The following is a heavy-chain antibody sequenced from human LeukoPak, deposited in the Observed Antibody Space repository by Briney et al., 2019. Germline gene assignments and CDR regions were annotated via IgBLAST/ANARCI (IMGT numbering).Heavy chain of an antibody. Sequence: GRSLRLSCAAAGFTFSSYGMHSVRQAPGKWLVWVSRINIDGSTSNYADSVKGRFTISRDNAKNAVYLQMNSLRVEDTAVYYCARASALATPPFGYWGQGTLVTVSS. V-gene: IGHV3-74*01. CDR3: ARASALATPPFGY. CDR1: GFTFSSYG. CDR2: INIDGSTS. J-gene: IGHJ4*02. D-gene: IGHD5-24*01.